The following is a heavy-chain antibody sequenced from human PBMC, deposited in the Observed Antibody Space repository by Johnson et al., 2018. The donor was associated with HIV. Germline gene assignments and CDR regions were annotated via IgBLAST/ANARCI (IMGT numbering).Heavy chain of an antibody. CDR1: GFTFGSYV. D-gene: IGHD5-24*01. CDR2: ISGSGAST. Sequence: VLLVESWGGLVQPGGSLRLSCAASGFTFGSYVMSWVRQAPGKGLEWVSAISGSGASTYYADSLKGRCTISRDNSKNTLYLQMNRLRAEDTALYYCAKDIYGYDAFDIWGQGTMVTVSS. J-gene: IGHJ3*02. V-gene: IGHV3-23*04. CDR3: AKDIYGYDAFDI.